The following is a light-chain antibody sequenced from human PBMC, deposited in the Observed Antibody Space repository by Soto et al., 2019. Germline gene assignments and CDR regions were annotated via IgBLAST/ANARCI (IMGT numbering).Light chain of an antibody. V-gene: IGLV2-14*01. CDR1: SSDVGGYNY. CDR2: DVS. Sequence: ALTQPSSVSGSPGQSITISCTGTSSDVGGYNYVSWYQQHPGKAPKLMIYDVSNRPSGVSNRFSGSKSGNTASLTISGLQAEDEADYYCSSYTSSSTPHYVFGTGTKLTVL. J-gene: IGLJ1*01. CDR3: SSYTSSSTPHYV.